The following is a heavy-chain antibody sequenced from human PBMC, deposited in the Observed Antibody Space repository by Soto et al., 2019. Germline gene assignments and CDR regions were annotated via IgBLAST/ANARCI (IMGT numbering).Heavy chain of an antibody. CDR3: ASWRAGAYYYYAMDV. V-gene: IGHV4-31*03. J-gene: IGHJ6*02. CDR2: MYYSGNT. D-gene: IGHD3-10*01. CDR1: GGSISSGDYY. Sequence: TSETLSLTCTVSGGSISSGDYYWNWIRQHPGKGPEWIGYMYYSGNTYYNPSLKSRVTISVDTSKNQFSLNLSSVTAADTAVYYCASWRAGAYYYYAMDVWGQGTTVTVSS.